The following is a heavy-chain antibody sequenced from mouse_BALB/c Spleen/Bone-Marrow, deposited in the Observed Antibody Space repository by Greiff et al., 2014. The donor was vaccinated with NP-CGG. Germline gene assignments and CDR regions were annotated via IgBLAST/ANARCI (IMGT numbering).Heavy chain of an antibody. V-gene: IGHV1-82*01. Sequence: QVQLKESGPELVKPGASVKISCTGSGYAFSGSWMNWVKQRPGQGLEWIGRIYPGNGDTNSNGRFKGKATLTADISSNTAYMQLSILTSGVSAVYFGARSAYYGSSYGAMDYWGQGTSVTVSS. CDR3: ARSAYYGSSYGAMDY. J-gene: IGHJ4*01. D-gene: IGHD1-1*01. CDR1: GYAFSGSW. CDR2: IYPGNGDT.